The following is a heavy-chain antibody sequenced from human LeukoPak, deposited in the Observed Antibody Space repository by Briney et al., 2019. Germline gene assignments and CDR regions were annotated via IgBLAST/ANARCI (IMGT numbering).Heavy chain of an antibody. V-gene: IGHV3-66*01. D-gene: IGHD6-19*01. CDR1: GFTVSSNY. CDR2: IYSGGST. CDR3: ARMAVAGFNWFDP. Sequence: PGGSLRLSCAASGFTVSSNYMSWVRQAPGKGLEWVSVIYSGGSTYYADSVKGRFTISRDNSKNTLYLQMNSLRAEDTAVYYCARMAVAGFNWFDPWGQGTLVTVSS. J-gene: IGHJ5*02.